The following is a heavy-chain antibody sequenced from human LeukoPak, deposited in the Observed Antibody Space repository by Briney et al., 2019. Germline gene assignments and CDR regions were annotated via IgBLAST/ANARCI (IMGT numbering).Heavy chain of an antibody. CDR2: IIPIFGTA. J-gene: IGHJ5*02. V-gene: IGHV1-69*13. CDR3: ASGGSSVYQLLPNNWFDP. Sequence: ASVKVSCKASGGTFSSYAISWVRQAPGQGLEFMGGIIPIFGTANYAQKFQGRVTITADESTSTAYMELGSLRSEDTAVYYCASGGSSVYQLLPNNWFDPWGQGTLVTVSS. CDR1: GGTFSSYA. D-gene: IGHD2-2*01.